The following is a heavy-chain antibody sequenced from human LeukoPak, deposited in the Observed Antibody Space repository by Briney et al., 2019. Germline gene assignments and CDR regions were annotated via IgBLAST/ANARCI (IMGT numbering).Heavy chain of an antibody. D-gene: IGHD1-7*01. Sequence: GGSLILSCAASGFTFSRYWMHWVRQAPGKGLEWVSAISGSGGSTYYADSVKGRFTISRDNSKNTLYLQMNSLRAEDTAVYYCANEYNWNYAYFDYWGQGTLVTVSS. V-gene: IGHV3-23*01. CDR1: GFTFSRYW. CDR2: ISGSGGST. CDR3: ANEYNWNYAYFDY. J-gene: IGHJ4*02.